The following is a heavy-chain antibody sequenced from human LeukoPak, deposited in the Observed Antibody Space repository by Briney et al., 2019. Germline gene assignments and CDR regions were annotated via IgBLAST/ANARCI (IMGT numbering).Heavy chain of an antibody. CDR1: GGSISSYY. D-gene: IGHD2-15*01. CDR3: ARQTWYGAFDI. Sequence: SETLSLTCTVSGGSISSYYWSWIRQPPGKGLEWIGFIYYSGSTNYNPSLKSRVTISVDTSKNQFSLKLSSVTAADTAVYYCARQTWYGAFDIWGQGTMVTVSS. V-gene: IGHV4-59*08. CDR2: IYYSGST. J-gene: IGHJ3*02.